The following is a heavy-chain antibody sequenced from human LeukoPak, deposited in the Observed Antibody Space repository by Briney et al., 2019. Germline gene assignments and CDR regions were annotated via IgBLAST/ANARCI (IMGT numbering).Heavy chain of an antibody. CDR2: ISWDGGST. Sequence: GGSLRLSCAASGFTFDDYAMHWVRQAPGKGLEWVSLISWDGGSTYYADSVKGRFTISRDNSKNSLYLQMNSLRAEDTALYYCARSKADSSSYYYYYMDVWGKGTTVTVSS. J-gene: IGHJ6*03. CDR3: ARSKADSSSYYYYYMDV. CDR1: GFTFDDYA. V-gene: IGHV3-43D*03. D-gene: IGHD6-6*01.